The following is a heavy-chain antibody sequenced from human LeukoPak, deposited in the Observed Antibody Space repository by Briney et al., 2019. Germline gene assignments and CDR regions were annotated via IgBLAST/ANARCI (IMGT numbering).Heavy chain of an antibody. CDR3: ARDLEAVPFDY. J-gene: IGHJ4*02. D-gene: IGHD6-19*01. V-gene: IGHV3-7*01. CDR1: GFTFSSYW. CDR2: IKQDGSEK. Sequence: GGSLRLSCAASGFTFSSYWMSCVRQAPGKGLEWVANIKQDGSEKYYVDSVKGRFTISRDNAKNSLYLQMNSLRAEDTAVYYCARDLEAVPFDYWGQGTLVTVSS.